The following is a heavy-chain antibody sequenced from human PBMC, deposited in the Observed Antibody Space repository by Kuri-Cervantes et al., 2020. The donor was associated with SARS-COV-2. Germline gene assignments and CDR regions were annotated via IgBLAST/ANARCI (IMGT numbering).Heavy chain of an antibody. CDR1: GYTFTGYY. CDR3: ARGDTIFGVVLYYYMDV. J-gene: IGHJ6*03. D-gene: IGHD3-3*01. V-gene: IGHV1-2*04. CDR2: INPNSGGT. Sequence: ASVKVSCKASGYTFTGYYMHWVRQAPGQGLEWMGWINPNSGGTNYAQKFQGWVTMTRDTSISTAYMELSRLRSDDTAVYYCARGDTIFGVVLYYYMDVWGKGTTVTVSS.